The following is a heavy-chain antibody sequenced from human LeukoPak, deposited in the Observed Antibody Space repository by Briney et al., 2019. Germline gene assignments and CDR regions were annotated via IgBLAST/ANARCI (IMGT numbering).Heavy chain of an antibody. J-gene: IGHJ4*02. Sequence: SETLSLTCAVYGGSFSGYYWSWIRQPPGKGLEWIGEINHSGSTNYNPSLKSRVTISVDTSKNQFSLKLSSVTAADTAVYYCAPYDFWSGYYFDYWGQGTLVTVSS. D-gene: IGHD3-3*01. CDR2: INHSGST. CDR1: GGSFSGYY. CDR3: APYDFWSGYYFDY. V-gene: IGHV4-34*01.